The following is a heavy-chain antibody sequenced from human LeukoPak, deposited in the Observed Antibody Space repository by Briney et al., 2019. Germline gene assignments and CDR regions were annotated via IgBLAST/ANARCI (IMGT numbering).Heavy chain of an antibody. Sequence: GGSLRLTCGAFGFRLGSYSMDWVRQAPGKGLEWVSHINSGSYTIYYADSVKGRFTISRDNAGNSLYLQMNSLRDEDTAVYYCARVLLERPGIDSFDMWGQGTMVTVPS. D-gene: IGHD1-1*01. V-gene: IGHV3-48*02. CDR1: GFRLGSYS. J-gene: IGHJ3*02. CDR3: ARVLLERPGIDSFDM. CDR2: INSGSYTI.